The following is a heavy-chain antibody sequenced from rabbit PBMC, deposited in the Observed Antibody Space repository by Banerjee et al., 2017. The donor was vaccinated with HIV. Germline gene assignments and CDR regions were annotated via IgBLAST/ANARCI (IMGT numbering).Heavy chain of an antibody. CDR2: IYTGDDNT. CDR3: ARHPYSSDWGGDV. D-gene: IGHD4-1*01. V-gene: IGHV1S45*01. J-gene: IGHJ6*01. Sequence: QEQLEESGGDLVKPEGSLTLTCTASGFSFSSSYWICWVRQAPGKGLEWIACIYTGDDNTYYASWAKGRFTITRSTSLNPVTLQMTSLTAADTATYFCARHPYSSDWGGDVWGQGTLVTVS. CDR1: GFSFSSSYW.